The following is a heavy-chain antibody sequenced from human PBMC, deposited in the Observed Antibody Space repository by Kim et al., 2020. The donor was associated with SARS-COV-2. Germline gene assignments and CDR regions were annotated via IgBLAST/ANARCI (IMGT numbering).Heavy chain of an antibody. CDR2: IRSKANNYAT. CDR1: GFSFSDSS. D-gene: IGHD2-8*02. J-gene: IGHJ3*02. Sequence: GGSLRLSCAASGFSFSDSSVHWVRQASGRGLEWVGRIRSKANNYATEYAVSVRGRFTMSRDESKNTAYLQMNSMKTEDTALYYCARSAPYDDPYWDAFDIWGRGTMVTVSS. V-gene: IGHV3-73*01. CDR3: ARSAPYDDPYWDAFDI.